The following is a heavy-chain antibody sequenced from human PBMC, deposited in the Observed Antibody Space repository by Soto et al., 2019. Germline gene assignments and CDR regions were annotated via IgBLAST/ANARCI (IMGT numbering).Heavy chain of an antibody. CDR1: GYTFTSYA. CDR3: ARVGVGSAFDI. Sequence: VQLVQSGAEVKKPGASVKVSCKASGYTFTSYAMHWVRQAPGQRLEWLGWINAGNGNTKYSQKFQGRVTITSDTSARTAYMELSSLRSEDTGVYYCARVGVGSAFDIWGQGTMVTVSS. CDR2: INAGNGNT. J-gene: IGHJ3*02. D-gene: IGHD3-10*01. V-gene: IGHV1-3*01.